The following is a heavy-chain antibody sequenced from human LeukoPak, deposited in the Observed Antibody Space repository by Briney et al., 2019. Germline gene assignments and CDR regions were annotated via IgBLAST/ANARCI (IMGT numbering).Heavy chain of an antibody. CDR3: ARGAAEGLDR. Sequence: ASVTVSCKAFGYTFTSNAMHWVRQAPGQRPEWMGWINTGNGNTKYSQKFQGRVTISRDTSANTAYMEVSSLRSEDTAVYYCARGAAEGLDRWGQGTLVTVSS. D-gene: IGHD6-13*01. CDR2: INTGNGNT. CDR1: GYTFTSNA. J-gene: IGHJ5*02. V-gene: IGHV1-3*04.